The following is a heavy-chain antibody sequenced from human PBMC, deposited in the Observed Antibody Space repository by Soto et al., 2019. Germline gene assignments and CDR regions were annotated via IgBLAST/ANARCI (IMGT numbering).Heavy chain of an antibody. J-gene: IGHJ5*02. CDR3: ARDLTISSTDGPLDP. V-gene: IGHV4-59*01. CDR1: GGSMSRYY. Sequence: SETLSLTCTVSGGSMSRYYWTWIRQPPGKGLEWIGNIHYTGSTNYNPSLTSRVTILLGTSTSQFSLKVSSVTAADTAVYYCARDLTISSTDGPLDPWGHGTLVTVSS. D-gene: IGHD1-1*01. CDR2: IHYTGST.